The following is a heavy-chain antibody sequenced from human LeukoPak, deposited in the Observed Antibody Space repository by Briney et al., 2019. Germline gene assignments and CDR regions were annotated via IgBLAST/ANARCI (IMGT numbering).Heavy chain of an antibody. CDR2: IIPIFGTA. Sequence: ASVKVSCKASGGTFSSYAISWVRQAPGQGLEWMGGIIPIFGTANYAQKFQGRVTITTDESTNTAYMELSSLRSEDTAVYYCARGGNYYDGSGYDYWGQGTLVTVSS. V-gene: IGHV1-69*05. J-gene: IGHJ4*02. CDR1: GGTFSSYA. D-gene: IGHD3-22*01. CDR3: ARGGNYYDGSGYDY.